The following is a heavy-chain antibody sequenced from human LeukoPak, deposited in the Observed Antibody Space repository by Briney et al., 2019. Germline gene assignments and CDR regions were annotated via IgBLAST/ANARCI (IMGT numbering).Heavy chain of an antibody. Sequence: PGGTLRLSCAASGFTFSSYGMSWVRQAPGKGLEWVSAISGSGGSTYYADSVKGRFTISRDNSKNTLYLQMNSLRAEDTAVYYCARDPLWFGELSGGGYFDYWGQGTLVTVSS. J-gene: IGHJ4*02. CDR2: ISGSGGST. CDR1: GFTFSSYG. CDR3: ARDPLWFGELSGGGYFDY. D-gene: IGHD3-10*01. V-gene: IGHV3-23*01.